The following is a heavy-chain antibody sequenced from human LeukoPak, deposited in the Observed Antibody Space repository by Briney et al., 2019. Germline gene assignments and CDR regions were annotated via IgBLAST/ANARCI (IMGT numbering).Heavy chain of an antibody. D-gene: IGHD3-9*01. V-gene: IGHV4-39*01. J-gene: IGHJ4*02. CDR2: IYYSGST. CDR1: GGSISSSSYY. Sequence: SETLSLTCTVSGGSISSSSYYWGWIRQPPGQGLEGIGSIYYSGSTYYNPSLKSRVTISVDTSKNQFSLKLSSVTAADTAVYYCARQTYYDILTGSEFDYWGQGTLVTVSS. CDR3: ARQTYYDILTGSEFDY.